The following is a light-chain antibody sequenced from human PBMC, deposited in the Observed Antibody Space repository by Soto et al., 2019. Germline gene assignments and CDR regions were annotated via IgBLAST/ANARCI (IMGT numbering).Light chain of an antibody. CDR3: QQYGGPPWT. V-gene: IGKV3-20*01. CDR1: QSVSSSW. CDR2: GAS. Sequence: EIVLTQSPGTLSLSPGERATLSCRASQSVSSSWLAWYQQKPGQAPRRLIYGASSRATGVPDRFSGSGSGTDFTLTITRLEPEDSAVFYCQQYGGPPWTFGQGTKVEIK. J-gene: IGKJ1*01.